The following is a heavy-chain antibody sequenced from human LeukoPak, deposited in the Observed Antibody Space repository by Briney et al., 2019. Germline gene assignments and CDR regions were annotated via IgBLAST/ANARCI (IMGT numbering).Heavy chain of an antibody. CDR1: GGSIRSSKW. J-gene: IGHJ4*02. V-gene: IGHV4-4*02. D-gene: IGHD1-1*01. Sequence: ASETLSLTCAVSGGSIRSSKWWSWVRQTPGKGLEWIGYILYSGTTTNYNPSLKSRVTISVDTSKNQFSLKLSSVTAADTAVYYCARVGDWNDLVYWGQGTLVTVSS. CDR3: ARVGDWNDLVY. CDR2: ILYSGTTT.